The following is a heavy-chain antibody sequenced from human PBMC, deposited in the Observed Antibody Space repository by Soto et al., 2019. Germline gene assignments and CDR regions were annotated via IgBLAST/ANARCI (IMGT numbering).Heavy chain of an antibody. V-gene: IGHV1-2*04. CDR1: GYTFTGYY. Sequence: GASVKVSCKASGYTFTGYYMHWVRQAPGQGLEWMGWINPNSGGTNYAQKFQGWVTMTRDTSISTAYMELSRLRSDDTAVYYCARARRTTIFGVVTTRPNWFDPWGQGTLVTVSS. D-gene: IGHD3-3*01. CDR2: INPNSGGT. J-gene: IGHJ5*02. CDR3: ARARRTTIFGVVTTRPNWFDP.